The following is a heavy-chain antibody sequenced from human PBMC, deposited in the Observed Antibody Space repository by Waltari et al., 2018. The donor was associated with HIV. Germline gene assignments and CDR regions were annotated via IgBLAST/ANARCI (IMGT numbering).Heavy chain of an antibody. CDR3: TTPFDYSGYDSYYGMDV. CDR1: GFTFSNAW. D-gene: IGHD5-12*01. CDR2: IKSKTDGGTT. Sequence: EVQLVESGGGLVKPGGSLRLSCAASGFTFSNAWMSWVRQAPGKGLEWVGRIKSKTDGGTTDYAAPVKGRFTISRDDSKNTLYLQMNSLKTEDTAVYYCTTPFDYSGYDSYYGMDVWGQGTTVTVSS. J-gene: IGHJ6*02. V-gene: IGHV3-15*01.